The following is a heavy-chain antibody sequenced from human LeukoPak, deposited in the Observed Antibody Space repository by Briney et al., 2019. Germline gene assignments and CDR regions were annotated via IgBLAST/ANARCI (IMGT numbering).Heavy chain of an antibody. D-gene: IGHD3-9*01. CDR2: MNPNSGNT. V-gene: IGHV1-8*01. CDR1: GYTFTSYD. Sequence: GASVNVSFKASGYTFTSYDINWVRQATGQGLEWMGWMNPNSGNTGYAQKFQGRVTMTRNTSKSTAYMELSSLRSEDTAVYYCARAGWRYFDWKTYYFDYWGQGTLVTVSS. J-gene: IGHJ4*02. CDR3: ARAGWRYFDWKTYYFDY.